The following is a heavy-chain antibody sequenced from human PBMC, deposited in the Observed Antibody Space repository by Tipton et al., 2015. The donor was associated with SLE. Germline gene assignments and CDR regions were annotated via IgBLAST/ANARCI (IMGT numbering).Heavy chain of an antibody. Sequence: LRLSCTVPGGSMNDYYWSWIRQSPGKGLEWIGYIYYTGSSNHNPSLKGRVTMSVDTSKNQFSLSVNSVTAADTAVYYCARSMLTTKRVFDYWGQGTLVTVSS. CDR1: GGSMNDYY. CDR3: ARSMLTTKRVFDY. CDR2: IYYTGSS. D-gene: IGHD3-16*01. V-gene: IGHV4-59*01. J-gene: IGHJ4*02.